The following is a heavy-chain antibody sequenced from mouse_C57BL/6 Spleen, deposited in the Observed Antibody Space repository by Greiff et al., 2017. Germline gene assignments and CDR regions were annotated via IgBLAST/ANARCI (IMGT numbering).Heavy chain of an antibody. CDR2: IDPSDSYT. Sequence: QVQLQQPGAELVMPGASVKLSCKASGYTFTSYWMHWVKQRPGQGLEWIGEIDPSDSYTNYNQKFKGKSTLTVDKSSSTAYMQLSSLTSEDSAVYYCARGYYDYDGRAYFDYWGQGTTLTVSS. D-gene: IGHD2-4*01. V-gene: IGHV1-69*01. CDR3: ARGYYDYDGRAYFDY. CDR1: GYTFTSYW. J-gene: IGHJ2*01.